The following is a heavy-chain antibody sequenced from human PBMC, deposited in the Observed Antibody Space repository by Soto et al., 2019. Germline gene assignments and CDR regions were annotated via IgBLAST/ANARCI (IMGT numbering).Heavy chain of an antibody. J-gene: IGHJ4*01. D-gene: IGHD1-20*01. CDR2: SSPYNGNT. V-gene: IGHV1-18*01. CDR1: GYTFINYD. CDR3: ARGRITDAGTVDY. Sequence: ASVKVSCKASGYTFINYDISWLRQDPGQGLEWMGWSSPYNGNTNYAHTFQGRVTMTAETSASSGYMELRSLRSDDTAVYFCARGRITDAGTVDYWG.